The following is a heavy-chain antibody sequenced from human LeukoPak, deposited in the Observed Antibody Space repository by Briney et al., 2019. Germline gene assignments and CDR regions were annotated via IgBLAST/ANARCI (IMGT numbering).Heavy chain of an antibody. Sequence: ASVKVSCKASGYTFNSYGISWVRQAPGQGLEWMGWISAYNGNTNYAQKLQGRVTITTDTSTSTAYMELRSLRSDDTAVYYCARPHYSNSWSPFDYWGQGTLVTVSS. CDR2: ISAYNGNT. D-gene: IGHD6-13*01. J-gene: IGHJ4*02. CDR1: GYTFNSYG. CDR3: ARPHYSNSWSPFDY. V-gene: IGHV1-18*01.